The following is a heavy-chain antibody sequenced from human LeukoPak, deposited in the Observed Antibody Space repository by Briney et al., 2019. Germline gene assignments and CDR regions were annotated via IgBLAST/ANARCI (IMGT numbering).Heavy chain of an antibody. V-gene: IGHV4-4*07. CDR1: GSSISSYY. CDR3: ARDLAVAGTWWFDP. J-gene: IGHJ5*02. D-gene: IGHD6-19*01. CDR2: IYTSGST. Sequence: PSETLSLTCTVSGSSISSYYWSWIRQPAGKGLEWVGRIYTSGSTNYNPSLKSRVTMSVDTSKNQFSLKLSSVTAADTAVYYCARDLAVAGTWWFDPWGQGTLVTVSS.